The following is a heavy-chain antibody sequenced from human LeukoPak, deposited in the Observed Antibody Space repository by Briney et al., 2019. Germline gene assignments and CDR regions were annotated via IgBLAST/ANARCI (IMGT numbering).Heavy chain of an antibody. CDR2: INPNSGGT. Sequence: ASVKVSCKASGYTFTGYYMHWVRQAPGQGLEWMGWINPNSGGTNYAQKFQGWVTMTRDTSISTAYMELSRLRSDDTAVYYCARGAEQKENVDTAMAHFDYWGQGTLVTVSS. D-gene: IGHD5-18*01. CDR3: ARGAEQKENVDTAMAHFDY. V-gene: IGHV1-2*04. J-gene: IGHJ4*02. CDR1: GYTFTGYY.